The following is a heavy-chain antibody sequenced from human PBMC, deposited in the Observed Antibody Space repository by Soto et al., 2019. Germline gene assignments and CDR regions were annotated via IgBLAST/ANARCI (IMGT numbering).Heavy chain of an antibody. CDR1: GFTFSSYA. Sequence: GGSLRLSCAASGFTFSSYAMSWVRQAPGKGLEWVSAISGSGGSTYYADSVKGRFTISSDNSKNTLYLQMNSLRAEDTAVYYCASLAVLRYCSGGSCYPGGAFDIWGQGTMVTVSS. V-gene: IGHV3-23*01. CDR3: ASLAVLRYCSGGSCYPGGAFDI. CDR2: ISGSGGST. D-gene: IGHD2-15*01. J-gene: IGHJ3*02.